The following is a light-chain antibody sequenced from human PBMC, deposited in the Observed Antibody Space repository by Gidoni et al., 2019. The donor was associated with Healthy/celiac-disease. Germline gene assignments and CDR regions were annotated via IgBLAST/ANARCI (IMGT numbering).Light chain of an antibody. J-gene: IGKJ1*01. CDR2: AAS. V-gene: IGKV1-39*01. Sequence: DIQMTQSPSSLSASVGDRVTITCRASQSISSYLNWYQQKPGKAPKLLIYAASSLQSGVPSRFRGSGSGTDFTLNISSLQPEDFATYYCQQSYSNPRTFGQGTKVEIK. CDR1: QSISSY. CDR3: QQSYSNPRT.